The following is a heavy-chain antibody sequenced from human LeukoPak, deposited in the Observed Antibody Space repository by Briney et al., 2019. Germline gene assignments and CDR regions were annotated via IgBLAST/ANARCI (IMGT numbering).Heavy chain of an antibody. CDR3: AKDGATHHYFDY. J-gene: IGHJ4*02. Sequence: SGGSLRLSCAASGLTFSSYAMSWVRQAPGKGLEWVSAISGSGGSTYYADSVKGRFTISRDNSKNTLYLQMNNLRAKDTAVYYCAKDGATHHYFDYWGQGTLVTVSS. CDR1: GLTFSSYA. V-gene: IGHV3-23*01. CDR2: ISGSGGST.